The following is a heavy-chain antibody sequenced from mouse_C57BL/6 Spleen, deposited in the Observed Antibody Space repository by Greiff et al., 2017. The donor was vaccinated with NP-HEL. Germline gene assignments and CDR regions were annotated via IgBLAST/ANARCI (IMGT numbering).Heavy chain of an antibody. Sequence: VQGVESGAELVRPGASVTLSCKASGYTFTDYEMHWVKQTPVHGLEWIGAIDPETGGTAYNQKFKGKAILTADKSSSTAYMELRRLTSEDSAVYYGTIDDYDEGYFDSWGQGTTLTVSS. V-gene: IGHV1-15*01. D-gene: IGHD2-4*01. CDR2: IDPETGGT. CDR1: GYTFTDYE. CDR3: TIDDYDEGYFDS. J-gene: IGHJ2*01.